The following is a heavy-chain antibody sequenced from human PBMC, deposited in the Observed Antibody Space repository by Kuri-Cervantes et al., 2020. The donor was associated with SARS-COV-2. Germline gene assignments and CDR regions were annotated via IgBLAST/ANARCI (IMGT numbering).Heavy chain of an antibody. D-gene: IGHD3-3*01. J-gene: IGHJ5*02. Sequence: SETLSLTCTVSGDSISSDSYYWSWIRQPAGKGLEWIGRIYNSGSTNYNPSLKSRVTISVDRSKNQFSLKVRSVTAADTAVYFCARRTRNWFDPWGQGTPVPSPQ. V-gene: IGHV4-61*02. CDR1: GDSISSDSYY. CDR2: IYNSGST. CDR3: ARRTRNWFDP.